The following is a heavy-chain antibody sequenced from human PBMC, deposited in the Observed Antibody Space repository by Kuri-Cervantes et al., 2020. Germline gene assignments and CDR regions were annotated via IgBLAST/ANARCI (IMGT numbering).Heavy chain of an antibody. J-gene: IGHJ6*02. CDR1: GFTFSSYG. Sequence: LSLTCAASGFTFSSYGMHWVRQAPGKGLEWVAVISYDVSNKYYADSVKGRFTISRDNSKNTLYLQMNSLRAEDTAVYYCARGDDDYDYYYYYGMDVWGQGTTVTVSS. V-gene: IGHV3-30*03. CDR3: ARGDDDYDYYYYYGMDV. D-gene: IGHD4-17*01. CDR2: ISYDVSNK.